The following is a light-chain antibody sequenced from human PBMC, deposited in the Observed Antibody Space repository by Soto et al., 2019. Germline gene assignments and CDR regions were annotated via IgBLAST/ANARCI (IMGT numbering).Light chain of an antibody. J-gene: IGKJ5*01. CDR1: QSLSSSY. CDR3: QQYGSSTIT. Sequence: EMVLTQSPATLSLSPGERATLSCGASQSLSSSYLAWYQQKPGLAPRLLIYDASSRATGIPDRFSGRGSGTDFTLTISRLEPEDFAVYYCQQYGSSTITFGQGTRLEIK. V-gene: IGKV3D-20*01. CDR2: DAS.